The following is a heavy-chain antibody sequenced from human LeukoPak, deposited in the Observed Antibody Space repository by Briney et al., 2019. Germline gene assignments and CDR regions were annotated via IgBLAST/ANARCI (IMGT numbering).Heavy chain of an antibody. CDR2: ICFYGSNK. V-gene: IGHV3-33*01. CDR1: GFTFRTYG. J-gene: IGHJ4*02. Sequence: GGSLRLSCAASGFTFRTYGMHWVRQAPGKGLEWVGVICFYGSNKYYGASVKGRFTISRDNSNNTLFLQMDSLRADDTAVYYCARLWLRSGDYWGQGTLVTVSS. D-gene: IGHD5-12*01. CDR3: ARLWLRSGDY.